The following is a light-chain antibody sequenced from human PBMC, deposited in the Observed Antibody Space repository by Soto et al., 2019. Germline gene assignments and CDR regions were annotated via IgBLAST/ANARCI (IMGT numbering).Light chain of an antibody. Sequence: EVVMTQSPATLPVSPGERATLSCRASETVATNLAWYQQKPGQAPRLLISGASTRAAGIPDRFSGSGSGTDFTLTITRLEPEDFAVYYCQQYGSSSWTFGQGTKVDIK. V-gene: IGKV3-20*01. J-gene: IGKJ1*01. CDR2: GAS. CDR1: ETVATN. CDR3: QQYGSSSWT.